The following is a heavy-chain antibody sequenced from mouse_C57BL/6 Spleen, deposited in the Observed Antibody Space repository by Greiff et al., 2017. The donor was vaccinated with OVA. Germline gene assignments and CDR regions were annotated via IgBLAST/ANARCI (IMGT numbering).Heavy chain of an antibody. CDR3: ARGGSSGSFAY. D-gene: IGHD3-2*02. Sequence: QVQLQQPGAELVRPGSSVKLSCKASGYTFTSYWMHWVKQRPIQGLEWIGNIDPSDSETHYNQKFKDKATLTVDKSSSTAYMQRSSLTSEDSAVYYCARGGSSGSFAYWGQGTLVTVSA. V-gene: IGHV1-52*01. CDR1: GYTFTSYW. J-gene: IGHJ3*01. CDR2: IDPSDSET.